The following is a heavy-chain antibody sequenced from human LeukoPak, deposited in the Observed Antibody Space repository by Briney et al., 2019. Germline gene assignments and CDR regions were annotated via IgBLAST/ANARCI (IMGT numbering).Heavy chain of an antibody. CDR1: GGFISTYY. CDR3: ARDTSLGMPQWFDP. CDR2: IYNNENT. J-gene: IGHJ5*02. V-gene: IGHV4-59*01. D-gene: IGHD2-2*01. Sequence: PSETLSLTCTVSGGFISTYYWSWIRQPPGKGLEWIAYIYNNENTKYNPSLKSRVTISVDTSKNQFSLKLRSVTAADTAVYYFARDTSLGMPQWFDPWGQGALVTVSS.